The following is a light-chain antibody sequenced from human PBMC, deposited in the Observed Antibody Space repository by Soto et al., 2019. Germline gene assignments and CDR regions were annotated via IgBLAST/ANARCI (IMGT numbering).Light chain of an antibody. CDR3: QAWDTSVV. V-gene: IGLV3-1*01. CDR1: KLEEKY. CDR2: QND. Sequence: SYELTQPPSVSVSPGQTATITCSGDKLEEKYACWYQQKTGQSPVLVIYQNDKRPSGIPERFSGSNSGSTATLTISGTQALDEADYYCQAWDTSVVFGGGTKLTVL. J-gene: IGLJ2*01.